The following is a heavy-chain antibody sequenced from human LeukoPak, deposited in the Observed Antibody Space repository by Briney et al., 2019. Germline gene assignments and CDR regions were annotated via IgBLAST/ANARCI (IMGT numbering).Heavy chain of an antibody. CDR3: ARLWHYYDSSGYI. CDR2: IYYSGST. Sequence: SETLSLTCTVSGGSISSSSYYWGWIRQPPGKGLEWTGSIYYSGSTYYNPSLKSRVTISVDTSKNQFSLKLSSVTAADTAVYYCARLWHYYDSSGYIWGQGTMVTVSS. CDR1: GGSISSSSYY. D-gene: IGHD3-22*01. V-gene: IGHV4-39*01. J-gene: IGHJ3*02.